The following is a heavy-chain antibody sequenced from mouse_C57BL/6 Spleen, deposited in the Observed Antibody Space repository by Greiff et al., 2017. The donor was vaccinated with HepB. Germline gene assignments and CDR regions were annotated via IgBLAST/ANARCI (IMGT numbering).Heavy chain of an antibody. J-gene: IGHJ4*01. CDR2: IDPANGNT. Sequence: EVQLQQSVAELVRPGASVKLSCTASGFNIKNTYMHWVKQRPEQGLEWIGRIDPANGNTKNAPKFQVKATITADSSSNTAYLQLSSLTSEDTAIYYCARGIYYDSYYAMDYWGQGTSVTVSS. CDR1: GFNIKNTY. D-gene: IGHD2-4*01. CDR3: ARGIYYDSYYAMDY. V-gene: IGHV14-3*01.